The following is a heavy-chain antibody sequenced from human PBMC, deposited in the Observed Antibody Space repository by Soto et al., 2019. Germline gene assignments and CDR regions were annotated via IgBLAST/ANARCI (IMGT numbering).Heavy chain of an antibody. J-gene: IGHJ5*02. Sequence: PSETLSLTCTVSGGSISSGGCYWSWIRQHPGKGLEWIGYIYYSGSTYYNPSLKSRVTISVDTSKNQFSLKLSSVTAADTAVYYCAREGYSYGSFSFDPWGQGTLVTVSS. CDR2: IYYSGST. CDR1: GGSISSGGCY. CDR3: AREGYSYGSFSFDP. V-gene: IGHV4-31*03. D-gene: IGHD5-18*01.